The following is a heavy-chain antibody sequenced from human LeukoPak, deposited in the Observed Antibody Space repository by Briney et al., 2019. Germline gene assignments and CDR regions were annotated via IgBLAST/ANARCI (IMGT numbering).Heavy chain of an antibody. D-gene: IGHD3-22*01. J-gene: IGHJ3*02. Sequence: KPSETLSLTCTVSGGSISSYYWSWIRQPPGKGLEWIGYIYYSGSTNYNPSLKSRVTISVDTSKNQFSLKLSSVTAADTAVYYCARKITMIGAFDIWGQGTMVTVSS. V-gene: IGHV4-59*01. CDR1: GGSISSYY. CDR3: ARKITMIGAFDI. CDR2: IYYSGST.